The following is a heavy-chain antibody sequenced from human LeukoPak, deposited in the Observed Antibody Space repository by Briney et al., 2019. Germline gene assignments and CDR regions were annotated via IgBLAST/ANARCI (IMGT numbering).Heavy chain of an antibody. CDR3: AKYVCCGDCYDYFDC. V-gene: IGHV3-23*01. J-gene: IGHJ4*02. Sequence: PGGSLRLSCAASGFTFSNYAMSWVRQAPGKGLEWVSGIRSSGRNTYYEDSVKGRFTISRDNSKNMLYLQMNSLRAEDTAVYYCAKYVCCGDCYDYFDCWGQGTLVTVSS. CDR1: GFTFSNYA. CDR2: IRSSGRNT. D-gene: IGHD2-21*02.